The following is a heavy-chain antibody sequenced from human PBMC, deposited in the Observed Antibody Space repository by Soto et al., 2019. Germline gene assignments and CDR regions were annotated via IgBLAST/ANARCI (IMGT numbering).Heavy chain of an antibody. D-gene: IGHD2-2*01. V-gene: IGHV1-46*03. J-gene: IGHJ5*02. CDR2: INPSGGST. CDR3: ARADCSSTSCYGSLWFDP. Sequence: ASVKVSCKASGYTFTSYYMHWVRQAPGQGLEWMGIINPSGGSTSYAQKFQGRVTMTRDTSTSTVYMELSSLRSEDTAVYYCARADCSSTSCYGSLWFDPWGQGTLVTVSS. CDR1: GYTFTSYY.